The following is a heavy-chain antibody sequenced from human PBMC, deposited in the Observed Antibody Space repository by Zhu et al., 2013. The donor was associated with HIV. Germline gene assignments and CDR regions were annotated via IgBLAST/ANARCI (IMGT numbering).Heavy chain of an antibody. V-gene: IGHV1-69*01. J-gene: IGHJ6*02. CDR1: GATFNTYG. CDR2: IIPFLGTT. CDR3: ARDFQGDCMDV. Sequence: QVQLVQSGAEVKESGSSVKVSCTVSGATFNTYGLNWVRQAPGQGLEWMGRIIPFLGTTDYAQKFQGRVTITADESTSTVYMEMSSLRSEDTAMYYCARDFQGDCMDVWGQGTTVLVSS.